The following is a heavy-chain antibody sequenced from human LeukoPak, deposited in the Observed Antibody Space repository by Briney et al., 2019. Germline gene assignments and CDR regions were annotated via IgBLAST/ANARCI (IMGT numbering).Heavy chain of an antibody. CDR2: ISGSGGST. CDR3: AKDRRYFDWLLPFDY. V-gene: IGHV3-23*01. J-gene: IGHJ4*02. CDR1: GFTFSNYA. Sequence: PGGSLRLSCAASGFTFSNYAMSWVRQAPGKGLEWVSAISGSGGSTYYADSVKGRFTISRDNSKNTLYLQMNSLRAEDTAVYYCAKDRRYFDWLLPFDYWGQGTLVTVSP. D-gene: IGHD3-9*01.